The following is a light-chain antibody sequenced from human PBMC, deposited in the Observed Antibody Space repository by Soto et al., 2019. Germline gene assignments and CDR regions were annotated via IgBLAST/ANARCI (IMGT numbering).Light chain of an antibody. Sequence: HSALTQPPSASGSPGQSVTISCTGTSSDVGAYKYVSWYQQHPGKAPKLMIYAVSERPSGVPDRFSGSKSGNTASLTVSGLQAEDEAVYYCSSYADTNNLLFGGGTKLTVL. CDR2: AVS. V-gene: IGLV2-8*01. J-gene: IGLJ2*01. CDR1: SSDVGAYKY. CDR3: SSYADTNNLL.